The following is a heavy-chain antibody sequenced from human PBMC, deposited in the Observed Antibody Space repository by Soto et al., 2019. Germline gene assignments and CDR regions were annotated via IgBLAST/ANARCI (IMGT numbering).Heavy chain of an antibody. D-gene: IGHD3-10*01. Sequence: GGSLRLSCAASGFTFSSYGMHWVRQAPGKGLEWVAVIWYDGSNKYYADSVKGRFTISRDNSKNTLYLQMNSLRAEDTAVYYCARDQELDMVRGVHLSHWGQGTLVTVSS. J-gene: IGHJ4*02. CDR2: IWYDGSNK. V-gene: IGHV3-33*01. CDR3: ARDQELDMVRGVHLSH. CDR1: GFTFSSYG.